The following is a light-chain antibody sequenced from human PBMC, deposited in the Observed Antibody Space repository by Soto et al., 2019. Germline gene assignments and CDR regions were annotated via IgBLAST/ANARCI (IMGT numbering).Light chain of an antibody. CDR1: QSIVSH. Sequence: DIQMTQSPSSLSASIGDRVTITCRASQSIVSHLNWYQQKSGKAPKLLIYAASSLQSGVPSRFSGSGAGTDFTLTISSVQPEDFATYFCQQSYTTPQTFGRGTKLEIK. CDR2: AAS. CDR3: QQSYTTPQT. V-gene: IGKV1-39*01. J-gene: IGKJ2*01.